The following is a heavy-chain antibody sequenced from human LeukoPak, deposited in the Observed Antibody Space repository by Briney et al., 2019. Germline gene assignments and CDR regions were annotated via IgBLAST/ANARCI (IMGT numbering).Heavy chain of an antibody. CDR2: IHSSGNT. CDR3: ARQTNVITGPFDY. CDR1: GGSISSYH. D-gene: IGHD1-20*01. Sequence: SETLSLTCTVSGGSISSYHWSWIRQAAGKGLEWIGRIHSSGNTNFNPSLKTRVTMSVDTSKNHLSLKLTSVTAADTAVYYCARQTNVITGPFDYWGQGTLVTVSS. V-gene: IGHV4-4*07. J-gene: IGHJ4*02.